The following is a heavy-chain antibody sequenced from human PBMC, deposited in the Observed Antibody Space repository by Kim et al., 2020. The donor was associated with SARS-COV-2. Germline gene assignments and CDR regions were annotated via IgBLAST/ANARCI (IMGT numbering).Heavy chain of an antibody. J-gene: IGHJ6*02. Sequence: GGSLRLFCAASGFTFSSYSMNWVRQAPGKGLEWVSYISSSSSTIYYADSVKGRFTISRDNAKNSLYLQMNSLRDEDTAVYYCASQWSSLEWPVYYYGMDVWGQGTTVTVSS. CDR1: GFTFSSYS. CDR3: ASQWSSLEWPVYYYGMDV. D-gene: IGHD3-3*01. V-gene: IGHV3-48*02. CDR2: ISSSSSTI.